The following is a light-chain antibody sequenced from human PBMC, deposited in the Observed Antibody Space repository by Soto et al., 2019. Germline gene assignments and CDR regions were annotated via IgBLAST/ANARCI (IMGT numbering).Light chain of an antibody. V-gene: IGLV2-8*01. CDR3: SSFAGNHNLG. CDR2: EVS. CDR1: SSDVGGYNY. J-gene: IGLJ2*01. Sequence: QSALTQPPSASGSPGQSVTISCTGTSSDVGGYNYVSWYQQHPGKAPKLMISEVSKRPSGVPDRFSGSKSGNTASLTVSGAQAGDWGDYYRSSFAGNHNLGFRRGTKLTVL.